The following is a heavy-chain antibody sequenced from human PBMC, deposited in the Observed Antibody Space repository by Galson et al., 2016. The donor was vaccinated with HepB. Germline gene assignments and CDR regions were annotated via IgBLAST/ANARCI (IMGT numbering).Heavy chain of an antibody. V-gene: IGHV6-1*01. D-gene: IGHD2/OR15-2a*01. CDR1: GDSVSSHRAA. Sequence: CAISGDSVSSHRAAWNWIRQSPSGGLEWLGRTYYRSKWYNDYAVSVRGRITIHPDTSKNQFSMHLNSVTPEDTVVYYCARDLSAHFDYWGQGALVTVSS. CDR2: TYYRSKWYN. CDR3: ARDLSAHFDY. J-gene: IGHJ4*02.